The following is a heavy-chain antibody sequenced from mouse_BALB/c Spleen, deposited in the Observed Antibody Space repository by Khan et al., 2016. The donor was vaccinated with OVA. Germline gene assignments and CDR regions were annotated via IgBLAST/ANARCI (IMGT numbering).Heavy chain of an antibody. V-gene: IGHV1S56*01. CDR2: IYPGDGRT. CDR1: GYTFISYY. CDR3: AISYYGSFWYFDV. Sequence: VQLQESGPELVKPGASVKMSCKASGYTFISYYIHWVKQRPGQGLEWIGWIYPGDGRTKYNEKFKDKTTLTADKSSSTAYTLLSSLTSEDSAIFFCAISYYGSFWYFDVWGAGTTVTVSS. D-gene: IGHD1-1*01. J-gene: IGHJ1*01.